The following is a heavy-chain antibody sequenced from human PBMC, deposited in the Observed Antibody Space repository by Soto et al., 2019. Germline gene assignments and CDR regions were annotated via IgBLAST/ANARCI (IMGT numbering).Heavy chain of an antibody. V-gene: IGHV3-11*01. CDR1: GFTFSDYY. J-gene: IGHJ4*02. CDR3: ARDRDLMAARPRQVDY. D-gene: IGHD6-6*01. CDR2: ISSSGSTI. Sequence: QVQLVESGGGLVKPGGSLRLSCAASGFTFSDYYMSWIRQAPGKGLKWVSYISSSGSTIYYADSVKGRFTISRDNAKNSLYLQMNSLRAEDTAVYYCARDRDLMAARPRQVDYWGQGTLVTVSS.